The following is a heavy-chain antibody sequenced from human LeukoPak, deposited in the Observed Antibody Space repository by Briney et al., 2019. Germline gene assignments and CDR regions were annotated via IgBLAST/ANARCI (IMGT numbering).Heavy chain of an antibody. CDR2: IYSGGST. Sequence: GGSLRLSCAASGFTFSSYSMNWVRQAPGKGLEWVSVIYSGGSTYYADSVKGRFTISRDDSKNTLYLQMNSLRAEDTAVYYCARVHHYDSSGYYWDYWGQGTLVTVSS. V-gene: IGHV3-53*01. CDR1: GFTFSSYS. D-gene: IGHD3-22*01. CDR3: ARVHHYDSSGYYWDY. J-gene: IGHJ4*02.